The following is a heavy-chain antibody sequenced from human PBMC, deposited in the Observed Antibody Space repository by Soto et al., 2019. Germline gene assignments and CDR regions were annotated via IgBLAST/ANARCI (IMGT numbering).Heavy chain of an antibody. CDR2: INHSGST. J-gene: IGHJ4*02. D-gene: IGHD2-2*01. V-gene: IGHV4-34*01. Sequence: QVQLQQWGAGLLKPSETLSLTCAVYGASFSNYYWSWIRQSPGKGLEWIGEINHSGSTDYNPSLKRRGTISVDTSKKQLSLDLTSVTAADTAVYYCARELGYCTSSSCCGGTFDYWDQGTLVTVSS. CDR3: ARELGYCTSSSCCGGTFDY. CDR1: GASFSNYY.